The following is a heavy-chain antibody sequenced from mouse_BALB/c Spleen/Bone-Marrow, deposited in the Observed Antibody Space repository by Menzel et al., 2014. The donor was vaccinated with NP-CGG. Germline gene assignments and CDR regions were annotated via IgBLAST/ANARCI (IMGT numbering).Heavy chain of an antibody. V-gene: IGHV1S81*02. D-gene: IGHD4-1*01. J-gene: IGHJ3*01. CDR3: TTLGRFAY. CDR2: INPSNGGT. Sequence: QVQLKQSGAELVKPGVSVKLSCKASGYTFTNYYMYWVKPRPGQDLEWIGEINPSNGGTNFNEKFKSKATLTVDKSSSTAYMQLSSLTSEDSAVYYCTTLGRFAYWGQGTLVTVSA. CDR1: GYTFTNYY.